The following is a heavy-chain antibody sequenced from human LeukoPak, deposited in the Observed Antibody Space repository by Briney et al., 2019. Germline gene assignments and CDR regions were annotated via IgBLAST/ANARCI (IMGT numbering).Heavy chain of an antibody. CDR1: GGSFSGYY. D-gene: IGHD3-16*02. J-gene: IGHJ4*02. CDR3: ARVRSYDYVWGSYRPAGYFDY. Sequence: SETLSLTCAVYGGSFSGYYWSWIRQPPGKGLEWIGEINHSGSTNYNPSLKSRVTISVDTSKNQFSLKLSSVTAADTAVYYCARVRSYDYVWGSYRPAGYFDYWGQGTLVTVSS. V-gene: IGHV4-34*01. CDR2: INHSGST.